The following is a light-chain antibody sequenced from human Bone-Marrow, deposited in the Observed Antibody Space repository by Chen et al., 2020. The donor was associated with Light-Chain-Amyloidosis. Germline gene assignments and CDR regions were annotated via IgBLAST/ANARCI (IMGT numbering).Light chain of an antibody. J-gene: IGLJ2*01. CDR1: DLPTKY. Sequence: SYELTHPPSVSVSPGQTARLTCSGDDLPTKYAYWYQQKPGQAPVLVIHRDTERPSGISERFSGSSSGTTATLTISGVQAEDEADYHCQSADSSGTYEVILGGGTKLTVL. CDR2: RDT. CDR3: QSADSSGTYEVI. V-gene: IGLV3-25*03.